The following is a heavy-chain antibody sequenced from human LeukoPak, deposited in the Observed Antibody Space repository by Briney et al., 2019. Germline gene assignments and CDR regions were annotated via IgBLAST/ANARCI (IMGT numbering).Heavy chain of an antibody. CDR2: IWYDGSNK. Sequence: GRSLRLSCAASGFTFSSYGMHWVRQAPGKGLEWVAVIWYDGSNKYYADSVKGRFTISRDNSKNTLHLQMNSLRAEDTAVYYCARDWLAAADYYFDYWGQGTLVTVSS. CDR1: GFTFSSYG. V-gene: IGHV3-33*01. D-gene: IGHD6-13*01. J-gene: IGHJ4*02. CDR3: ARDWLAAADYYFDY.